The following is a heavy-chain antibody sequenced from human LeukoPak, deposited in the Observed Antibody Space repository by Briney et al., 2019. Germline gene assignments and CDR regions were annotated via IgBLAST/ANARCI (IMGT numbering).Heavy chain of an antibody. CDR3: ARVYGSGYDFRGAFDI. V-gene: IGHV4-59*01. D-gene: IGHD5-12*01. CDR2: IYYSGST. Sequence: PSETLSLTCTVPGGSISTYYWTWIRQPPGKGLEWIAYIYYSGSTNYSPSLKSRVTSSVDTSKNQFSLRLSSVTAADTAVYYCARVYGSGYDFRGAFDIWGQGTMVTVSS. CDR1: GGSISTYY. J-gene: IGHJ3*02.